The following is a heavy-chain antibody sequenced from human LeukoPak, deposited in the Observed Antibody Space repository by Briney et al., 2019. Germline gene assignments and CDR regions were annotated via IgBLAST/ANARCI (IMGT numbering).Heavy chain of an antibody. CDR1: GGSISSGDYY. Sequence: PSETLSLTCTVSGGSISSGDYYWSWIRQPPGKGLEWIGYIYYSGSTFYNPSLQSRVTISVDTSKNQFSLRLSSVTAADTAVYYCARVLRGAAETLDYWGQGTLVIVSS. CDR2: IYYSGST. CDR3: ARVLRGAAETLDY. D-gene: IGHD3-10*01. J-gene: IGHJ4*02. V-gene: IGHV4-30-4*01.